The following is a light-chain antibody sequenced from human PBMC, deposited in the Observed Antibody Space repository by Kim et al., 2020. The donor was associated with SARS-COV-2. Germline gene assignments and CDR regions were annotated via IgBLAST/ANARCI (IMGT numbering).Light chain of an antibody. J-gene: IGLJ2*01. V-gene: IGLV2-14*03. CDR3: SSYTSSVTLV. Sequence: GQSIPISCTGTSGDVGGYNYVAWYQQHPGKAPQLIIYDVNKWPSGVSNRFSGSKSGNTASLTISDLQVEDEADYYCSSYTSSVTLVFGGGTQLTVL. CDR2: DVN. CDR1: SGDVGGYNY.